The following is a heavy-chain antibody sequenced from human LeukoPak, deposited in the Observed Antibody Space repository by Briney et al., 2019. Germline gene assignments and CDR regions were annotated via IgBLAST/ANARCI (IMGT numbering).Heavy chain of an antibody. Sequence: PGGSLRLSCAASGFTFNSYWMSWVRQAPGKGLEWVANIKQDGSEKYYVDSVKGRFTISRDNSKNTLYLQMNSLRAEDTAVYYCAKRVVPATDCFDYWAREPWSPSPQ. CDR2: IKQDGSEK. V-gene: IGHV3-7*03. D-gene: IGHD2-2*01. CDR3: AKRVVPATDCFDY. J-gene: IGHJ4*02. CDR1: GFTFNSYW.